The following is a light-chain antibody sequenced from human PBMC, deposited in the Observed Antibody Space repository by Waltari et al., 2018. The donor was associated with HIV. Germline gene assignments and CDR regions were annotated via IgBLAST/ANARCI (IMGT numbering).Light chain of an antibody. J-gene: IGKJ4*01. Sequence: DIVMTQSPDSLAVSLGERATINCKSSQSVLYSSNNKNYLAWYQQKPGQPPKLLIYWASTRESGVPDRFSGSGSGTDFTLTITSLQAEDVAFYYCQQYYSNPLTFGGGTKVEIK. CDR2: WAS. CDR3: QQYYSNPLT. CDR1: QSVLYSSNNKNY. V-gene: IGKV4-1*01.